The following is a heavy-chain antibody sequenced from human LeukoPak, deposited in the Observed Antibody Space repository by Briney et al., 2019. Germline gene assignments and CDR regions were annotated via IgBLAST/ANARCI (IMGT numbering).Heavy chain of an antibody. J-gene: IGHJ4*02. CDR1: GYTFTGHF. V-gene: IGHV1-2*02. D-gene: IGHD6-6*01. CDR3: AREDATYSIAEY. CDR2: INANSGGT. Sequence: GASVKVSCKASGYTFTGHFMHWLRQAPGQGLEWMGWINANSGGTNYAQKFQGRVTMTRDTSISTAYMELSRLTSDDTAVYFCAREDATYSIAEYWGQGTLVTVSS.